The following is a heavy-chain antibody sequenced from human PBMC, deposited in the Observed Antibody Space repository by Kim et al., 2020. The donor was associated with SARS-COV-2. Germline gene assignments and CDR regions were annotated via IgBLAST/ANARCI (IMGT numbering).Heavy chain of an antibody. V-gene: IGHV4-31*03. CDR1: GGSISSGAYY. CDR2: IYRSGST. Sequence: SETLSLTSTVSGGSISSGAYYWNWIRQHPGKGLEWIGYIYRSGSTYYNPSLKSRVTISVDTSKNQFSLTLSSVTAADTAVYYCARDLTPSTYAFDIWGQGTMVTVSS. CDR3: ARDLTPSTYAFDI. J-gene: IGHJ3*02.